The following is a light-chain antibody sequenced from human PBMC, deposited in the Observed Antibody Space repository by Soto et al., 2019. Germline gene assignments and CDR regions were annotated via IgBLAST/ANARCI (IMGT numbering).Light chain of an antibody. CDR2: KIP. Sequence: DIVMTQTPLSSPVTLGQPASISCRSSQSLLHSDGNTYLSWLQQRPGQPPRLLNYKIPNRFSGDTDTLGGNGAVTDFTLKISGVEAEDGGVSYCVPAALFPHEAFRGATIMDIK. CDR3: VPAALFPHEA. J-gene: IGKJ4*01. CDR1: QSLLHSDGNTY. V-gene: IGKV2-24*01.